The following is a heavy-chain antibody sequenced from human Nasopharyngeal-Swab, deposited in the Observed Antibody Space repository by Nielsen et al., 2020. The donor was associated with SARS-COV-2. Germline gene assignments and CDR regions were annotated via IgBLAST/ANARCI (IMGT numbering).Heavy chain of an antibody. CDR1: GFTFSSYG. Sequence: GGSLRLSCAASGFTFSSYGMHWVRQAPGKGLEWVAGISYDGSNKYYADSVKGRFTISRDNSKNALYLQMNSLRAEDTAVYHCASTPLESSGQYYGSYHWGQGILVTVSS. V-gene: IGHV3-30*03. J-gene: IGHJ5*02. CDR2: ISYDGSNK. CDR3: ASTPLESSGQYYGSYH. D-gene: IGHD3-22*01.